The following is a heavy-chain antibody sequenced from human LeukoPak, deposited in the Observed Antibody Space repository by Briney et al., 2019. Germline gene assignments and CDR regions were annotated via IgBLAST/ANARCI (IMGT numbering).Heavy chain of an antibody. D-gene: IGHD4-17*01. CDR1: GFTFSDYY. CDR2: ISSSGSTI. J-gene: IGHJ6*02. Sequence: GGSLRLSCAASGFTFSDYYMSWIRQAPGKGLEWVSYISSSGSTIYYADSVKGRFTISRDNAKSSLYLQMNSLRAEDTAVYYCARDRMTTNYYGMDVWGQGTTVTVSS. CDR3: ARDRMTTNYYGMDV. V-gene: IGHV3-11*01.